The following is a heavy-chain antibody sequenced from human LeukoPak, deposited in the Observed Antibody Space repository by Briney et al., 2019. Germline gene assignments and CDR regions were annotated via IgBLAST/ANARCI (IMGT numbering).Heavy chain of an antibody. CDR1: GFNFSSYW. CDR2: INTDGTII. V-gene: IGHV3-74*01. J-gene: IGHJ4*01. Sequence: GGSLRLSCAASGFNFSSYWMHWVRQTPGRGLVWVARINTDGTIIDYADSVQGRFTISRDNAKNTLYLQMNSLRAEDTAVYYCARDQYYYDSSGYSRHFDYWGHGTLVTVSS. D-gene: IGHD3-22*01. CDR3: ARDQYYYDSSGYSRHFDY.